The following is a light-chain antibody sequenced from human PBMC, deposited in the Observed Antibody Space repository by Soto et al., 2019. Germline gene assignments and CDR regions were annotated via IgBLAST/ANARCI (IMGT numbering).Light chain of an antibody. CDR1: QSVSSN. J-gene: IGKJ1*01. CDR2: GXS. V-gene: IGKV3-15*01. Sequence: IAMTQSRATLSVPPGGRATLSCRAIQSVSSNSAWYQPKPGQARRLXSYGXSTRANGVPASLSGSGSGTAFTPTISSRQYADCVGYYCQQYKNRTFTFGQGTKVDIK. CDR3: QQYKNRTFT.